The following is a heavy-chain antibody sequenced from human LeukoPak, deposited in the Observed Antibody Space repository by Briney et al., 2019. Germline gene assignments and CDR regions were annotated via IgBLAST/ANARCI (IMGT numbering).Heavy chain of an antibody. V-gene: IGHV3-11*04. CDR2: ITPAGTT. CDR3: ARDLGPHRSSPNSGAFDI. D-gene: IGHD6-6*01. Sequence: GGSLRLSCAASGFTLSDYYMTWIRQAPGEGLEWVSYITPAGTTYYADSVKGRFTISRDNAKTSLYLQMSNLRADDTAVYYCARDLGPHRSSPNSGAFDIWGQGTMVTVSS. J-gene: IGHJ3*02. CDR1: GFTLSDYY.